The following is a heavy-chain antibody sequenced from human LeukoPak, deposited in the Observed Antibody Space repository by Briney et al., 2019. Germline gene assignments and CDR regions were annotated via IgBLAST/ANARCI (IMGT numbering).Heavy chain of an antibody. J-gene: IGHJ4*02. V-gene: IGHV3-21*01. CDR3: ARGGQRAGYSSGWYTGEFDY. D-gene: IGHD6-19*01. CDR2: ISSSSSYI. CDR1: GFTFSSYS. Sequence: PGGSLRLSCAASGFTFSSYSMNWVRQAPGKGLEWVSSISSSSSYIYYADSVKGRFTISRDNAKNSLYLQMNSLRAEDTAVYYCARGGQRAGYSSGWYTGEFDYWGQGTLVTVSS.